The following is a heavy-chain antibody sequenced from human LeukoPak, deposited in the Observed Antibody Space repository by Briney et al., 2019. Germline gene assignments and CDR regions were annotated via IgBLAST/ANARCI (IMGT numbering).Heavy chain of an antibody. CDR2: INPNSGGT. Sequence: ASVKVSCKASGYTFTGYYMHWVRQAPGQGLEWMGWINPNSGGTNYAQKFQGRVTMTRDTSISTAYMELSRLRSDDTAVYYCARILLDIVVVPAITAALDIWGQGTMVTVSS. V-gene: IGHV1-2*02. CDR3: ARILLDIVVVPAITAALDI. J-gene: IGHJ3*02. CDR1: GYTFTGYY. D-gene: IGHD2-2*01.